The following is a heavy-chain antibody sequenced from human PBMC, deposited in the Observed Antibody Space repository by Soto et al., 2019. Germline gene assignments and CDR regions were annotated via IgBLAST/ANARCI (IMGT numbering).Heavy chain of an antibody. CDR3: VRVRATDIRPDY. J-gene: IGHJ4*02. V-gene: IGHV3-21*01. CDR1: GFTFSLYA. D-gene: IGHD2-15*01. Sequence: GGSLRLSCAASGFTFSLYAMIWVRQAPGKGLEWVSSVSSGSSYIYSADSLKGRFTISRDDAKNSLYLQMNSLRAADTAIYYTVRVRATDIRPDYWGRGTLVTVSS. CDR2: VSSGSSYI.